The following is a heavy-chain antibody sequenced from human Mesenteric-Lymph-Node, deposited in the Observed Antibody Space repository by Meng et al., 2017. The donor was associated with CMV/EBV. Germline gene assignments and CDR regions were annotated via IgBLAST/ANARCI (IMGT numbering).Heavy chain of an antibody. V-gene: IGHV4-34*01. J-gene: IGHJ4*02. CDR2: INHSGST. CDR3: ARHQRWLKSEGGFNY. Sequence: QWGPCLLKPSYTPSLTCAVYGGSFSGYYWSWIRQPPGKGLEWIGEINHSGSTNYNPSLKSRVTISVDTSKNQFSLKLSSVTAADTAVYYCARHQRWLKSEGGFNYWGQGTLVTVFS. D-gene: IGHD4-23*01. CDR1: GGSFSGYY.